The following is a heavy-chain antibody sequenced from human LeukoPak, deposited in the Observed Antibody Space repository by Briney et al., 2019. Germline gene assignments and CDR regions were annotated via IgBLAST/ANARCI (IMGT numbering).Heavy chain of an antibody. Sequence: ASVKVSCKASGYTFTSYGISWVRQAPGQGLEWMGWISAYNGNTNYAQKLQGRVTMTTDTSTSTAYMELRSLGSDDTAVYYCARDWAYYDSSGYYRPVDYWGQGTLVTVSS. CDR2: ISAYNGNT. CDR1: GYTFTSYG. D-gene: IGHD3-22*01. CDR3: ARDWAYYDSSGYYRPVDY. V-gene: IGHV1-18*01. J-gene: IGHJ4*02.